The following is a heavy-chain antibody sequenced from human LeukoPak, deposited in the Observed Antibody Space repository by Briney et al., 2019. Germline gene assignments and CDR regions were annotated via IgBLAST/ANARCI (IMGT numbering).Heavy chain of an antibody. CDR1: GFTFSSYG. D-gene: IGHD5-18*01. Sequence: PGRSLRLSCAASGFTFSSYGMHWVRQAPAKGLAWVAVIWYDGSNKYYADSVKGRFTISRDNSKNTLYLQMNSLRAEDTAVDYCAREEAYGAGSYGYPFDYWGQGTLVTVSS. V-gene: IGHV3-33*01. CDR3: AREEAYGAGSYGYPFDY. J-gene: IGHJ4*02. CDR2: IWYDGSNK.